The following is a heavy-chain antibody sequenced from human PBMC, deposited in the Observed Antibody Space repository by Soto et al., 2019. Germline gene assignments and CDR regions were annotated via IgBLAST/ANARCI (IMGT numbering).Heavy chain of an antibody. CDR2: SNPGNGNT. J-gene: IGHJ6*02. Sequence: ASVKVSCKASGYTFTSYGINWVRQAPGRGLEWMGWSNPGNGNTKYSQQFQGRVIIDRDTSASTAYMELSSLRVEDTAVYYCARENKDVNKSTSISSGFHGMDVWGQGITVTVSS. D-gene: IGHD2-2*01. CDR1: GYTFTSYG. V-gene: IGHV1-3*02. CDR3: ARENKDVNKSTSISSGFHGMDV.